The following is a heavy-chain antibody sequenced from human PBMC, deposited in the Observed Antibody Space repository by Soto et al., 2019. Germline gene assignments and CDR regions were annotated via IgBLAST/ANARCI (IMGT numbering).Heavy chain of an antibody. CDR3: TTDLANYYDSSGRLINSY. V-gene: IGHV3-15*07. CDR2: IKSKTDGGTT. CDR1: GFTFSNAW. J-gene: IGHJ4*02. D-gene: IGHD3-22*01. Sequence: PGGSLRLSCAASGFTFSNAWMNWVRQAPGKGLEWVGRIKSKTDGGTTDYAAPVKGRFTISRDDSNNTLYLQMNSLKTEDTAVYYCTTDLANYYDSSGRLINSYWGQGTLVTVSS.